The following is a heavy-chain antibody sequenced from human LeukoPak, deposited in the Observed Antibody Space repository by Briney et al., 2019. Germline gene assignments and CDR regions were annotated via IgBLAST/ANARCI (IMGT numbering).Heavy chain of an antibody. CDR3: ARQGELGVAGYDY. CDR1: GYSFTSYW. CDR2: IYPDDADT. D-gene: IGHD6-19*01. J-gene: IGHJ4*02. V-gene: IGHV5-51*01. Sequence: GESLKISCKASGYSFTSYWIAWVRQMPGKGLEWMGIIYPDDADTTYSPSFEGQVTFSVDRFVSTAYLHWSGLKASDTAMYYCARQGELGVAGYDYWGQGTRVTVSS.